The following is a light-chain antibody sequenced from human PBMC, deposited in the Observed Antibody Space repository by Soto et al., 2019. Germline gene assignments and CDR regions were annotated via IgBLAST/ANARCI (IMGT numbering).Light chain of an antibody. CDR3: QQYGSLPHT. CDR1: QSVSTNY. V-gene: IGKV3-20*01. Sequence: EIVLTQSPGTLSLSPGERATLSCRASQSVSTNYLAWFQQKPGQAPRLLIYGASSRATGIPDRFSGSASGTGFTLTISRLEPEDFAVYYCQQYGSLPHTFGQGTKLEIK. CDR2: GAS. J-gene: IGKJ2*01.